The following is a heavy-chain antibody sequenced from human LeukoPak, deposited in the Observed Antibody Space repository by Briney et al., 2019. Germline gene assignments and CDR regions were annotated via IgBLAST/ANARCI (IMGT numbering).Heavy chain of an antibody. J-gene: IGHJ4*02. Sequence: SVKVSCKASGGTFSSYAISWVRQAPGQGLEWMGGIIPIFGTANYAQKFQGRVTITADRSTSTAYMELSSLRSEDTAVYYCARVWRVGWYYFDYWGQGTLVTVSS. CDR2: IIPIFGTA. CDR3: ARVWRVGWYYFDY. CDR1: GGTFSSYA. D-gene: IGHD6-19*01. V-gene: IGHV1-69*06.